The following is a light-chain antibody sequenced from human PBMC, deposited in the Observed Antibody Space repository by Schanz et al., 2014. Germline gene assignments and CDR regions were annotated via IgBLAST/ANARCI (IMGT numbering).Light chain of an antibody. V-gene: IGKV1-17*01. CDR2: AAS. Sequence: IQMTQSPSSLSASVGDRVTITCRASQAIRSDLGWYQQKPGKAPKLLIYAASSLQSGVPSRFSGSGSGTDFTLTISSLQPDDFATYSCQQYNTYWTFGQGTKVEIK. CDR3: QQYNTYWT. CDR1: QAIRSD. J-gene: IGKJ1*01.